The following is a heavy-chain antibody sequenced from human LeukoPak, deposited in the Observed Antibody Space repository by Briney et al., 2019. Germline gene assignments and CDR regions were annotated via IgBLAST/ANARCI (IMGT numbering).Heavy chain of an antibody. CDR1: GGSFSGYY. Sequence: SETLSLTCAVYGGSFSGYYWSWIRQPPGKGLEWIGEINHSGSTNYNPSLKSRGTISVDTSKNQFSLKLSSVTAADTAVYYCARTVRGYCSSAICYQDYWGQGTLVTVSS. J-gene: IGHJ4*02. V-gene: IGHV4-34*01. D-gene: IGHD2-2*01. CDR2: INHSGST. CDR3: ARTVRGYCSSAICYQDY.